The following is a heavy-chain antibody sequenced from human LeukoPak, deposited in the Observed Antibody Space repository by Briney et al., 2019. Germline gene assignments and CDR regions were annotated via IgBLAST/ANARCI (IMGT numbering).Heavy chain of an antibody. Sequence: SVTVSCKASGHTFTKYAISWVRLAPGQGLEWMGRIIPLLRSPTYAQKFQHRVTITADTSTTTAYLELTSLRSEDTAVYYCARTSIAVSGSLGHDEWGQGTLATVSS. J-gene: IGHJ4*02. V-gene: IGHV1-69*06. CDR3: ARTSIAVSGSLGHDE. CDR1: GHTFTKYA. CDR2: IIPLLRSP. D-gene: IGHD6-19*01.